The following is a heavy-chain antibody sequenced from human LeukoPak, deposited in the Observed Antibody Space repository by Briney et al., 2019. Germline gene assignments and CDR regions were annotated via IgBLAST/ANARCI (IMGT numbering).Heavy chain of an antibody. D-gene: IGHD3-10*01. CDR3: ANSPVPPNWFDP. CDR1: GFTFSSYG. CDR2: IRYDGSNK. V-gene: IGHV3-30*02. J-gene: IGHJ5*02. Sequence: GGSLRLSCAASGFTFSSYGVHWVRQAPGKGLEWVAFIRYDGSNKYYADSVKGRFTISRDNSKNTLYLQMNSLRAEDTAVYYCANSPVPPNWFDPWGQGTLVTVSS.